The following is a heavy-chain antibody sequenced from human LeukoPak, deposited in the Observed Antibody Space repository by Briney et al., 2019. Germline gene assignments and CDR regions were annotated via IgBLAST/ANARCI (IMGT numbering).Heavy chain of an antibody. V-gene: IGHV4-4*09. J-gene: IGHJ5*02. D-gene: IGHD2/OR15-2a*01. Sequence: SETLSLTCTVSGGSISSYYWTWIRQPPGKGLEWIGYIYSSGRTNYNTSLKSQVTMSVDTSKNQFSLKVISVTAADTAVYYCARLSAGFNSSYWFDPWGQGTLVTVSS. CDR2: IYSSGRT. CDR1: GGSISSYY. CDR3: ARLSAGFNSSYWFDP.